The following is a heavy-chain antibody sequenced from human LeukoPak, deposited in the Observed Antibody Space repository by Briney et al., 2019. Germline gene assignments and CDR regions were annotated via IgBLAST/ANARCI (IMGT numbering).Heavy chain of an antibody. CDR1: GFTVSSNY. CDR2: IYSGGST. Sequence: GGSLRLSCAASGFTVSSNYMSWVRQAPGKGLEWASVIYSGGSTYYADSVKGRFTISRDNPKNTLYLQMNSLRAEDTAVYYCAREGVAVAGFDYWGQGTLVTVSS. D-gene: IGHD6-19*01. CDR3: AREGVAVAGFDY. V-gene: IGHV3-66*01. J-gene: IGHJ4*02.